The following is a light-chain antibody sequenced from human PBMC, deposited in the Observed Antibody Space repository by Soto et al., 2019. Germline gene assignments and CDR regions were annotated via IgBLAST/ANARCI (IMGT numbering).Light chain of an antibody. J-gene: IGLJ3*02. CDR2: GNS. CDR3: QSYDNSLSGSWV. V-gene: IGLV1-40*01. CDR1: SSNIGAGFD. Sequence: QSVLTQPPSVSGAPGQRVTISCTGSSSNIGAGFDVHWYHQIAGTAPKLLIYGNSNRPSGVPDRFSGSKSGTSASLAINGLQAEDVAHYYCQSYDNSLSGSWVFGAGTKVTVL.